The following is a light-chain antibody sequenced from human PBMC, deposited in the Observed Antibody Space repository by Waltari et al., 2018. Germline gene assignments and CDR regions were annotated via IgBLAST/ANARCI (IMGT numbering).Light chain of an antibody. J-gene: IGLJ2*01. CDR3: SSQSSNDVVL. CDR1: SNDVGGYNS. V-gene: IGLV2-14*01. Sequence: QSALTQPASVSGSPGQSVTIFCAGTSNDVGGYNSVSWYHEYPGQAPRVIIYDVSDRPSGVSDRFSCSQSGNTASLTISGLQAEDEADYYCSSQSSNDVVLFGGGTKLTVL. CDR2: DVS.